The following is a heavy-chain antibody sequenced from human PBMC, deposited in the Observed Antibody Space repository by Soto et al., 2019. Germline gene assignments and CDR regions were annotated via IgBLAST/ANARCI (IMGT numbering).Heavy chain of an antibody. CDR3: ARLPRDCNKTSCYYADH. D-gene: IGHD3-22*01. J-gene: IGHJ4*02. CDR2: MYPGDSDT. V-gene: IGHV5-51*01. Sequence: GESLKISCRGSGYDFNTNWFGWVRQLPGRGLEWVGFMYPGDSDTRLHPSLQGHVTLSADVTVSTAFLQWRTLKTSDSGMYFCARLPRDCNKTSCYYADHWGQGTSVTVPQ. CDR1: GYDFNTNW.